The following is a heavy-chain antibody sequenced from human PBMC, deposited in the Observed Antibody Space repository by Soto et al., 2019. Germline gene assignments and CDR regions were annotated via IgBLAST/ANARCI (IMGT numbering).Heavy chain of an antibody. V-gene: IGHV3-48*02. J-gene: IGHJ6*02. CDR2: ISSSSSTI. CDR1: GFTFSSYS. CDR3: ARGRRYIVLMVYAPYGMDV. D-gene: IGHD2-8*01. Sequence: GGSLRLSCAASGFTFSSYSMNWVRQAPGKGLEWVSYISSSSSTIYYADSVKGRFTISRDNAKNSLYLQMNSLRDEDTAVYYCARGRRYIVLMVYAPYGMDVWGQGTTVTVSS.